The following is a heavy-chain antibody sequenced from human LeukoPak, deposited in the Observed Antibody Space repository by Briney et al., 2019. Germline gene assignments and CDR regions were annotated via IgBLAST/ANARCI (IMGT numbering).Heavy chain of an antibody. V-gene: IGHV3-30*02. CDR3: AKMRSSYGFFFYYYGMDV. CDR1: GFTFSSYG. J-gene: IGHJ6*02. D-gene: IGHD5-18*01. Sequence: PGGSLRLSCAASGFTFSSYGMHWVRQAPGKGLEWVAFIRYDGSNKYYADSVKGRFTISRDNSKNTLYLQMNSLRAEDTAVYYCAKMRSSYGFFFYYYGMDVWGQGTTVTVSS. CDR2: IRYDGSNK.